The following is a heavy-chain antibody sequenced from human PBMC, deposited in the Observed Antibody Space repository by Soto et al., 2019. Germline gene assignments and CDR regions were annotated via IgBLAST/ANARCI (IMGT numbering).Heavy chain of an antibody. D-gene: IGHD5-18*01. CDR3: ARGGSVATAMAPFDY. V-gene: IGHV3-33*01. CDR1: GFTFSSYG. J-gene: IGHJ4*02. CDR2: IWYDGSNK. Sequence: QVQLVESGGGVVQPGRSLRLSCAASGFTFSSYGMHWVRQAPGKGLEWVAVIWYDGSNKYYADSVKGRFTISRDNSKNTLYLQMNSLRAEVTAVDYCARGGSVATAMAPFDYWGQGTLVTVSS.